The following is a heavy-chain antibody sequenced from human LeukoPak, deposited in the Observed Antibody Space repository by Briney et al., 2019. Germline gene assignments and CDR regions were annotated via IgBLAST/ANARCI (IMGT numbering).Heavy chain of an antibody. CDR3: ARHDY. J-gene: IGHJ4*02. Sequence: PSETLSLTCTVSGGSISSSSYYWGWIRQPPGKGLEWIGSIYYSGSTYYNPSLKSRVTISVDTSKNQFSLKLSSVTADTAVYYCARHDYWGQGTLVTVSS. CDR2: IYYSGST. V-gene: IGHV4-39*01. CDR1: GGSISSSSYY.